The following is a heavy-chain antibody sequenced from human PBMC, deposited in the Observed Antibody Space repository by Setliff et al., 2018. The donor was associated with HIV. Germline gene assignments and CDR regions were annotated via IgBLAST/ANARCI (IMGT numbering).Heavy chain of an antibody. CDR1: GFTFSRYA. V-gene: IGHV3-30-3*01. D-gene: IGHD2-15*01. J-gene: IGHJ4*02. CDR3: ARLRYCSGGSCSTDDY. CDR2: ISYDGSNK. Sequence: GGSLRLSCAASGFTFSRYAMHWVRQAPGKGLEWVAVISYDGSNKYYADSVKGRFTISRDNSKNTLYLQMNSLRAEDTAVYYCARLRYCSGGSCSTDDYWGQGTLVTVSS.